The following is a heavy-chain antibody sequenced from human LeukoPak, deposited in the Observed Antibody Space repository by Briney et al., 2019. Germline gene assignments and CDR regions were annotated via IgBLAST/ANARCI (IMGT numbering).Heavy chain of an antibody. D-gene: IGHD3-10*01. CDR2: INAGNGNT. V-gene: IGHV1-3*01. J-gene: IGHJ4*02. Sequence: ASVKVSCKASGYTFTSYAMHWVRQAPGQRLEWMGWINAGNGNTKYSQKFQGRVTITRDTSASTAYMELSRLRSDDTAVYYCARERYFGSGNYYNANTDFDYWGQGTLVTVSS. CDR1: GYTFTSYA. CDR3: ARERYFGSGNYYNANTDFDY.